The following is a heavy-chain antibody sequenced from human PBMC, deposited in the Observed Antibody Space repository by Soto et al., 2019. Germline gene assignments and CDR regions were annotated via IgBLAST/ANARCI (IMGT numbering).Heavy chain of an antibody. CDR2: IHHSGNT. D-gene: IGHD3-22*01. CDR1: GVSIINSHW. V-gene: IGHV4-4*02. J-gene: IGHJ4*02. CDR3: ARDVGNYFDSTPAGQFDF. Sequence: QVQLQESGPGLVKPSETLSLTCAVSGVSIINSHWWSWVRQPPGKGLDWIGEIHHSGNTKYNPSLKSRVTISVDKPKNQSSLRLSSVTAADTAVYYCARDVGNYFDSTPAGQFDFWGQGTLVTVSS.